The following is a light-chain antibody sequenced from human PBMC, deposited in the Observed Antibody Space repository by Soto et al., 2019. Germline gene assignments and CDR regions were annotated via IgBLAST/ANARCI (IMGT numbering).Light chain of an antibody. Sequence: EIVLTQSPATLSLSPGERATLSCRANQSVGSYLAWYQQKPGQAPRLLIYDASDRATGIPARFSGSGSGTDFTLTISSLEPEDFALYYCQQRSDRFSFGPGTKVDIK. J-gene: IGKJ3*01. CDR1: QSVGSY. CDR2: DAS. CDR3: QQRSDRFS. V-gene: IGKV3-11*01.